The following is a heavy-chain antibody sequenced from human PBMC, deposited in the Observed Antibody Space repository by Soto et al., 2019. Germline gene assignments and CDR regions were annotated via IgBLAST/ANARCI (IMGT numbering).Heavy chain of an antibody. D-gene: IGHD2-2*03. V-gene: IGHV3-21*01. CDR3: ARDTSGYCSSTSCYFHY. CDR1: GFTFSSYS. Sequence: GSLRLSCAASGFTFSSYSMNWVRQAPGKGLEWVSSISSSSSYIYYADSVKGRFTISRDNAKNSLYLQMNSLRAEDTAVYYCARDTSGYCSSTSCYFHYWGQGTLVTVSS. J-gene: IGHJ4*02. CDR2: ISSSSSYI.